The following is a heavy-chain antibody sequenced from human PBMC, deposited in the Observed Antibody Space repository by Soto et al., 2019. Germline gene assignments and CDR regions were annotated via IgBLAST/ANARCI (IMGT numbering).Heavy chain of an antibody. J-gene: IGHJ5*02. CDR3: ARVYYGSGINWFDP. CDR1: GGSVSSGSYY. Sequence: SETLSLTCTVSGGSVSSGSYYWSWIRQPPGKGLEWIGYIYYSGSTNYNPSLKSRVTISVDTSKNQFSLKLSSVTAADTAVYYCARVYYGSGINWFDPWGQGTLVTVSS. D-gene: IGHD3-10*01. CDR2: IYYSGST. V-gene: IGHV4-61*01.